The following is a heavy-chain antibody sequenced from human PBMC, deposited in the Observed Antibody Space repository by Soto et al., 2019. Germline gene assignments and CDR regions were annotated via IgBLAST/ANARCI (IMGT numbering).Heavy chain of an antibody. CDR3: ARPGIDKSGYFSTHNYGMDL. V-gene: IGHV3-9*01. Sequence: EVQLVESGGGVEQPGRSLRLSCSAAGFKFDDYAMHWVRQVPGKGLEWVSGIIGNGGRMAYAESVKGRFSISRDNAKNSLYLQMDSLRPEDTALYYCARPGIDKSGYFSTHNYGMDLWGPGTTVTVSS. J-gene: IGHJ6*02. D-gene: IGHD3-3*01. CDR1: GFKFDDYA. CDR2: IIGNGGRM.